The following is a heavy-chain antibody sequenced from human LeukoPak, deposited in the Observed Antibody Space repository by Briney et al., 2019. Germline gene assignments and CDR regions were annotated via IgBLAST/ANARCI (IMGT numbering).Heavy chain of an antibody. V-gene: IGHV3-74*01. Sequence: GGSLRLSCVVSGFTFSSYWMHWVRHAPGKGLVWVSRINTDGSTTSYADSVKGRFTISRDNAKNTLYLQMNSLRADDTAVYYCARGEMVQVYWGQGTLVTVSS. J-gene: IGHJ4*02. CDR1: GFTFSSYW. CDR2: INTDGSTT. CDR3: ARGEMVQVY. D-gene: IGHD5-24*01.